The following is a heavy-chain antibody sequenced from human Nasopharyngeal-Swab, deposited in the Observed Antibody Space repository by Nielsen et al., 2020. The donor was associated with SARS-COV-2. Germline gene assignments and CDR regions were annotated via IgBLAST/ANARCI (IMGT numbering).Heavy chain of an antibody. Sequence: WIRQPPGKGLEWIGYIYYSGSTYYNPSLKSRVTISVDTSKNQISLKLSSVTAADTAVYYCARDDVYCSSTSCYRAPLNYWGQGTLVTVSS. CDR3: ARDDVYCSSTSCYRAPLNY. J-gene: IGHJ4*02. D-gene: IGHD2-2*01. CDR2: IYYSGST. V-gene: IGHV4-30-4*01.